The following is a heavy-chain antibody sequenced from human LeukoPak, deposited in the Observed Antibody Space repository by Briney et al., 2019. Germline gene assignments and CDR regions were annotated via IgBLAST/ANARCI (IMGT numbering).Heavy chain of an antibody. Sequence: PGGSLRLSCAASGFTFSRYWMTWVRQAPGKGLEWVSVIYTGDGTYYADSVKGRFTISRDNSKNTLYLQMNSLRAEDTAVYYCARDNRAMAKGFDCWGQGTLVTVAS. V-gene: IGHV3-53*01. CDR1: GFTFSRYW. CDR2: IYTGDGT. CDR3: ARDNRAMAKGFDC. D-gene: IGHD2-8*01. J-gene: IGHJ4*02.